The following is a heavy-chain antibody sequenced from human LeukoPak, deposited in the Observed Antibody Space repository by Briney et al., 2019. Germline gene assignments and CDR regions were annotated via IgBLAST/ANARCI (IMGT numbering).Heavy chain of an antibody. D-gene: IGHD4-11*01. CDR1: GGSISSYY. CDR3: ASKGVTTENYFDY. V-gene: IGHV4-59*01. Sequence: PSETLSLTCTVSGGSISSYYWSWIRQPPGKGLEWIGYIYYSGSTNYNPSLKSRVTISVDMSKNQFSLKLSSVTAADTAVYYCASKGVTTENYFDYWGQGTLVTVSS. CDR2: IYYSGST. J-gene: IGHJ4*02.